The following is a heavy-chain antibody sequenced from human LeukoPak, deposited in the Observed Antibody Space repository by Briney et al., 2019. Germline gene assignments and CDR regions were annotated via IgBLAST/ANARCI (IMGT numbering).Heavy chain of an antibody. CDR3: ARNFEYCGGDCYDY. Sequence: GESLKISCKGSGYSFISYWIGWVRQMPGKGLEWMGIMFPGDSDTGYSPSFQGQVTISADKSISTAYLQWSSLKASDSAIYYCARNFEYCGGDCYDYWGQGTLVTVSS. V-gene: IGHV5-51*01. CDR1: GYSFISYW. CDR2: MFPGDSDT. D-gene: IGHD2-21*02. J-gene: IGHJ4*02.